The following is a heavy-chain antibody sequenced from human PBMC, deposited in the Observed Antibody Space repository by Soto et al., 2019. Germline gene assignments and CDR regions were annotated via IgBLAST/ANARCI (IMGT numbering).Heavy chain of an antibody. J-gene: IGHJ4*02. V-gene: IGHV4-30-4*01. D-gene: IGHD1-26*01. Sequence: SENLSLTCTVSGGSISSGDYYWSWIRQPPGKGLEWIGYIYYSGSTYYNPSLKSRVTISVDTSKNQFSLKLSSVTAADTAVYYCARIELSGYLDYWGQGTLVTVS. CDR1: GGSISSGDYY. CDR2: IYYSGST. CDR3: ARIELSGYLDY.